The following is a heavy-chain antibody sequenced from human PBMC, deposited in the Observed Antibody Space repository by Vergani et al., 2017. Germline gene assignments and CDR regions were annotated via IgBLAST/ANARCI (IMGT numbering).Heavy chain of an antibody. CDR1: GFTFSSYG. J-gene: IGHJ4*02. V-gene: IGHV3-33*01. CDR3: ARPRLGGDTNGVIDY. Sequence: VQLVESGGVVVQPVRSLRLSCAASGFTFSSYGMHWVRQAPGKGLVWVAVIWYDGSNKYYADSVKGRFTIARDNSKNTLYLQRNSLRAEDTAVYYCARPRLGGDTNGVIDYWGQGTLGTVAS. CDR2: IWYDGSNK. D-gene: IGHD2-8*01.